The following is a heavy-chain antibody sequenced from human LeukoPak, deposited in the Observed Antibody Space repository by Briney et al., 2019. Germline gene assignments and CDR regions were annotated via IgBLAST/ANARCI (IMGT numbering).Heavy chain of an antibody. Sequence: GGSLRLSCAASGFTFSFYAMSWVRQAPGKGLEWVSVIYSGGSTYYADSVKGRFTISRDNSKNTLYLQMNSLRAEDTAVYYCARVIEAGTVDYWGQGTLVTVSS. D-gene: IGHD6-19*01. V-gene: IGHV3-66*02. J-gene: IGHJ4*02. CDR1: GFTFSFYA. CDR3: ARVIEAGTVDY. CDR2: IYSGGST.